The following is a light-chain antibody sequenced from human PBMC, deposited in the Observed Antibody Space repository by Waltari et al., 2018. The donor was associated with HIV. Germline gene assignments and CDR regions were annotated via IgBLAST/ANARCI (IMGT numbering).Light chain of an antibody. J-gene: IGLJ2*01. CDR2: EVS. CDR1: SSDVGLYNY. V-gene: IGLV2-8*01. Sequence: QSALTQPRSVSESPGQSVTISCTGTSSDVGLYNYVSWYQQHPGKAPKLMIYEVSKWPAGVPDRFSGSKSGNTASLTVSGLQAEDEADYYCSSYAASNNLAVFGGGTKLTVL. CDR3: SSYAASNNLAV.